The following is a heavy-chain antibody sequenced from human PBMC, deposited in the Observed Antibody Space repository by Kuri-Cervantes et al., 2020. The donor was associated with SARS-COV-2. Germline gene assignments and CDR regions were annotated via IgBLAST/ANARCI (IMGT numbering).Heavy chain of an antibody. CDR1: GYSISSGYY. CDR2: IYHSGST. CDR3: ARQDLLDCSSTSCSFDAFDI. Sequence: GSLRLSCAVSGYSISSGYYWGWFRQPPGKGLEWIGSIYHSGSTYYNPSLKSRVTISVDTSKNQFSLKLSSVTAADTAVYYCARQDLLDCSSTSCSFDAFDIWGQGTMVTVSS. D-gene: IGHD2-2*01. V-gene: IGHV4-38-2*01. J-gene: IGHJ3*02.